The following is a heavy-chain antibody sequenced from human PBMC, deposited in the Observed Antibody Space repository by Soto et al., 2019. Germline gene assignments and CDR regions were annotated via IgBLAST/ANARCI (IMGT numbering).Heavy chain of an antibody. CDR1: GYTFSNDA. Sequence: QVQLVQSGAEGKKPGASVKVSCKASGYTFSNDAITWVRQAPGQGLEWMGWVSAYNGNTNYAQKFKGRVTMTTDTSTSTAYMEIRSLRYDDTAVYFCARASRYYWNYMMYWGQGTLVTVSS. CDR3: ARASRYYWNYMMY. J-gene: IGHJ4*02. CDR2: VSAYNGNT. V-gene: IGHV1-18*01. D-gene: IGHD1-7*01.